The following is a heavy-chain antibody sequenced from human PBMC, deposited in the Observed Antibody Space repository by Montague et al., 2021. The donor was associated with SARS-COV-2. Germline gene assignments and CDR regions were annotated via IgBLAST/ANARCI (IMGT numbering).Heavy chain of an antibody. J-gene: IGHJ6*02. CDR2: ISSGGNSI. CDR1: GFAFSNYE. V-gene: IGHV3-48*03. D-gene: IGHD3-9*01. Sequence: SLRLSLATSGFAFSNYEFHWVRQAPGKGLEWLSGISSGGNSIDTADSVKGRFIISRDNAKNSLYLQMNSLRVEDTAVYYCARDLKQFRGIFHYSYGMDVWGQGTTVTVSS. CDR3: ARDLKQFRGIFHYSYGMDV.